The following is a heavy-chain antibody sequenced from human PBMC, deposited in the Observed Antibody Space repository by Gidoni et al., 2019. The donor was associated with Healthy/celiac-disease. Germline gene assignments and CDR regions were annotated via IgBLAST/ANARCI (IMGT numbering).Heavy chain of an antibody. J-gene: IGHJ4*02. V-gene: IGHV4-39*01. CDR1: CGSIRSSSYY. CDR3: ARRGARVVVIFDY. D-gene: IGHD3-22*01. Sequence: QLQLQESGPGLVKPSETLSITCTVSCGSIRSSSYYWGWIRQPPGKGLEWIGSIYYSGSTYYNPSLKSRVTISVDTSKNQFSLKLSSVTAADTAVYYCARRGARVVVIFDYWGQGTLVTVSS. CDR2: IYYSGST.